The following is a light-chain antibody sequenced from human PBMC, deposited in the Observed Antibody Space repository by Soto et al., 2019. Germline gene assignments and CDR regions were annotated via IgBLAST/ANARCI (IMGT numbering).Light chain of an antibody. Sequence: QLVLTQPPSASGTPGQRVTISCSGSFSNIGSNTVNWYQQLPGTAPKLLIYSNNQRPSGVPDRISGTKSGTSASLAISGLQSEDEADYYCAAWDDSLNGVVFGGGTQLTVL. CDR3: AAWDDSLNGVV. CDR1: FSNIGSNT. CDR2: SNN. V-gene: IGLV1-44*01. J-gene: IGLJ2*01.